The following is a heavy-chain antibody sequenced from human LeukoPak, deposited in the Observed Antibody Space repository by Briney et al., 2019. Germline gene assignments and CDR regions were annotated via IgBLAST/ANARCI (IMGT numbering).Heavy chain of an antibody. Sequence: PSETLSLTCTVSGGSINNYYWSWIRQPPGKGLEWIGYIYYSGSTNYSPSLKSRVTISVDTSRNQFSLKLSSVTAADTAVYYCARHWGSSGWAPPVYWGQGTLVTVSS. V-gene: IGHV4-59*08. CDR2: IYYSGST. CDR3: ARHWGSSGWAPPVY. J-gene: IGHJ4*02. CDR1: GGSINNYY. D-gene: IGHD6-19*01.